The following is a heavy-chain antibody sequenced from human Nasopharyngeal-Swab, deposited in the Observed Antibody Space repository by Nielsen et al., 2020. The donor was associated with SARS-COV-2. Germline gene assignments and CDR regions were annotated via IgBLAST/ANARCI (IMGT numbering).Heavy chain of an antibody. CDR2: IKQDASEK. V-gene: IGHV3-7*01. CDR3: ARGDIVATTPPDY. CDR1: GFTFGSYW. Sequence: GESLKISCAASGFTFGSYWMSWVRQAPGKGLEWVANIKQDASEKSYVDSVKGRFTISRDNAKNSLYLRMNSLRAEDTAVYYCARGDIVATTPPDYWGQGTLVTVSS. J-gene: IGHJ4*02. D-gene: IGHD5-12*01.